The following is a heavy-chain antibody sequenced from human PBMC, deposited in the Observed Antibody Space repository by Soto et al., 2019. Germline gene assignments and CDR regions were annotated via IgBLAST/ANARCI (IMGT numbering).Heavy chain of an antibody. J-gene: IGHJ1*01. CDR2: IYYSGST. CDR1: GGSISSGGYY. CDR3: ASQTPALTDAEYFQH. V-gene: IGHV4-31*03. Sequence: QVQLQESGPGLVKPSQTLCLTCTVSGGSISSGGYYWSWIRQHPGKGLEWIGYIYYSGSTYYNPSLKSRVTISVDTSKNQFSLKLSSVTAADTAVYYCASQTPALTDAEYFQHWGQGTLVTVSS. D-gene: IGHD2-15*01.